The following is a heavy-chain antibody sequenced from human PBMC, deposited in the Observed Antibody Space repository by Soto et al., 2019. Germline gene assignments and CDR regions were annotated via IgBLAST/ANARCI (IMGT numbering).Heavy chain of an antibody. CDR3: AHAADDGDYEDLCWYYDY. CDR1: GFSLSTSGVG. D-gene: IGHD4-17*01. J-gene: IGHJ4*02. CDR2: IYWNDDK. V-gene: IGHV2-5*01. Sequence: SGPTLVNPTQTLTLTCTFSGFSLSTSGVGVGWIRQPPGKALEWLALIYWNDDKRYSPSLESRLTITKDTSKNQVVLTMTNMGLGDTATYLCAHAADDGDYEDLCWYYDYWGQGTLVTVSS.